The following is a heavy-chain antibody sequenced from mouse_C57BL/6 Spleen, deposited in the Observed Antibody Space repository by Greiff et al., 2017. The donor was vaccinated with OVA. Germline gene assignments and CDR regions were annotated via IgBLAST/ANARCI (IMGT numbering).Heavy chain of an antibody. D-gene: IGHD2-12*01. CDR3: ARWDYSAYFDY. CDR1: GYAFTNYL. Sequence: QVQLQQSGAELVRPGTSVKVSCKASGYAFTNYLIEWVKQRPGQGLEWIGVINPGSGGTNYNEKFKGKATLTADKSSSTAYMQLSSLTSEDSAVYFCARWDYSAYFDYWGQGTTLTVSS. J-gene: IGHJ2*01. CDR2: INPGSGGT. V-gene: IGHV1-54*01.